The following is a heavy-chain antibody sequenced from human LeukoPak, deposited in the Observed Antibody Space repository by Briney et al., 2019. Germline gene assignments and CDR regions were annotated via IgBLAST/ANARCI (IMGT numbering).Heavy chain of an antibody. D-gene: IGHD3-3*01. CDR1: GYTFTGYY. Sequence: ASVKVSCKASGYTFTGYYMHWVRQAPRQGLEWMGWINPNSGGTNYAQKFQGWVTMTRDTSISTAYMELSRLRSDDTAVYYCARWSLASLGYGMDVWGQGTTVTVSS. CDR2: INPNSGGT. J-gene: IGHJ6*02. CDR3: ARWSLASLGYGMDV. V-gene: IGHV1-2*04.